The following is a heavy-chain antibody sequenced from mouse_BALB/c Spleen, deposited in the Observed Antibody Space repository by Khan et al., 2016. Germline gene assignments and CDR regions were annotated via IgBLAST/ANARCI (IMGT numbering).Heavy chain of an antibody. CDR2: IRRTANNHTT. V-gene: IGHV6-6*01. Sequence: EVKLEESGGGLVQPGGSMKLSCAASGFTFSDAWMDWVRQSPEKGLEWVADIRRTANNHTTYYAESVKGRFTISRDDSKSCVYLQMNSLRAEDTGIYYCRSVYFDYWGQGTTLTVSS. CDR1: GFTFSDAW. J-gene: IGHJ2*01. CDR3: RSVYFDY.